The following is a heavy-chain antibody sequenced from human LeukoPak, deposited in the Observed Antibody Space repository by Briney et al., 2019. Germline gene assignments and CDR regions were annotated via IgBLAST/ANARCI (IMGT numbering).Heavy chain of an antibody. D-gene: IGHD2-2*01. CDR2: IYYSGST. Sequence: SETQSLTCTVSGGSISSYYWSWIRQPPGKGLGWIGYIYYSGSTNYNPSLKSRVTISVDTSKNQFSLKLSSVTAADTAVYYCARLGYCSSTSCYFGPATGGELDYWGQGTLVTVSS. CDR3: ARLGYCSSTSCYFGPATGGELDY. J-gene: IGHJ4*02. CDR1: GGSISSYY. V-gene: IGHV4-59*08.